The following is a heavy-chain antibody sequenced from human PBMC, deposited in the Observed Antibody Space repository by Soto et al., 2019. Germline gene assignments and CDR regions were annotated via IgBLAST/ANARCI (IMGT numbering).Heavy chain of an antibody. J-gene: IGHJ4*02. CDR2: ISWNSGSI. Sequence: EVQLVESGGGLVQPGRSLRLSCAASGFTFDDYAMPWVRQAPGKGLEWVSGISWNSGSIGYADSVKGRFTISRDNAKNYLYLQMNSLRAEDTALYYCAKGNYDFWSGYPDYWGQGTLVTVSS. CDR3: AKGNYDFWSGYPDY. D-gene: IGHD3-3*01. CDR1: GFTFDDYA. V-gene: IGHV3-9*01.